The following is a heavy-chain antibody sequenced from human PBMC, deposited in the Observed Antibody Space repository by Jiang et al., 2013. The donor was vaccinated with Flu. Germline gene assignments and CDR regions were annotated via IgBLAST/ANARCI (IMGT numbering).Heavy chain of an antibody. Sequence: SGAEVKKPGSSVKVSCKASGGTFSSYTISWVRQAPGQGLEWMGRIIPILGIANYAQKFQGRVTITADKSTSTAYMELSSLRSEDTAVYYCAREQTEYYDSSGYSGYYFDYWGQGTLVTVSS. CDR2: IIPILGIA. D-gene: IGHD3-22*01. CDR1: GGTFSSYT. J-gene: IGHJ4*02. CDR3: AREQTEYYDSSGYSGYYFDY. V-gene: IGHV1-69*04.